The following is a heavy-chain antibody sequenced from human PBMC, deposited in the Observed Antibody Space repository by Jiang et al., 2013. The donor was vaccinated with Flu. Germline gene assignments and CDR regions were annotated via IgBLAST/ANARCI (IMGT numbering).Heavy chain of an antibody. CDR2: IGNNPNSYTT. V-gene: IGHV3-72*01. Sequence: AASGLIFSDHYMDWVRQAPGKGLEWVARIGNNPNSYTTEYAASVKGRFTISRDNSKNSLYLQMNSLKTEDTAVYYCARVGYSNGDFDYWGQGTLVTVSS. CDR3: ARVGYSNGDFDY. D-gene: IGHD3-22*01. J-gene: IGHJ4*02. CDR1: GLIFSDHY.